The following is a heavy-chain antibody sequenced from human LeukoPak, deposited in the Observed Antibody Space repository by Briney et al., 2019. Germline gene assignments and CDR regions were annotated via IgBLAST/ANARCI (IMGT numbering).Heavy chain of an antibody. D-gene: IGHD3-22*01. V-gene: IGHV3-74*01. Sequence: GGSLRLSCAASGFTFSDYYMSWIRQAPGKGLVWVSRIKSDGSTNYADSVKGRFTISRDNAKNTLSLQMNSLRAEDTGVYYCARAPSEIGGYYPEYFRHWGQGTLVTVSS. CDR3: ARAPSEIGGYYPEYFRH. J-gene: IGHJ1*01. CDR2: IKSDGST. CDR1: GFTFSDYY.